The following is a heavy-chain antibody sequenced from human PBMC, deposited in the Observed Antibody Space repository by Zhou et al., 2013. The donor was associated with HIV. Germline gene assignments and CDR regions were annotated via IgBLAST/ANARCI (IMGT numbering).Heavy chain of an antibody. CDR2: INHSGST. V-gene: IGHV4-34*01. Sequence: VQLQQWGAGLLKPSETLSLTCAVYGGSFSDYYWSWIRQPPEKGLEWIGEINHSGSTNYNPSLKSRVTISVDTSKNQFSLKLSSVTAADTALYYCARRAGSYALFGYWSQGTLVTVSS. CDR1: GGSFSDYY. CDR3: ARRAGSYALFGY. J-gene: IGHJ4*02. D-gene: IGHD1-26*01.